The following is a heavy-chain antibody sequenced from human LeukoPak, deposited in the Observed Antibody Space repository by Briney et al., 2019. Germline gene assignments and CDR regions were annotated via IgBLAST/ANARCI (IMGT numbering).Heavy chain of an antibody. V-gene: IGHV3-74*03. CDR2: INRDGSNT. J-gene: IGHJ4*02. CDR1: GFTLKSYW. D-gene: IGHD6-13*01. CDR3: ARDTDSNFDY. Sequence: GGSLRLSCAASGFTLKSYWMHWVRQAPGKGLVWVSRINRDGSNTKYADSVKGRFTISRDKAKNTLYLQMNSLGAEDTAVYYCARDTDSNFDYWGQGTLVTVSS.